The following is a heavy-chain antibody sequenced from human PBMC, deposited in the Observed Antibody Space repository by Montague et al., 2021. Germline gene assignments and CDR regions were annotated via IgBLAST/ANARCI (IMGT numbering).Heavy chain of an antibody. V-gene: IGHV4-4*02. J-gene: IGHJ6*02. Sequence: SETLSLTCAVSGGSTHSSNWWSWFRQSPGKGLEWIGQIHHSGGTKDNPSLKSRLTISVDTSKNQFSLKLISVTAADTAVYYGVVTPSLCYNGMDVWGQGTTVTVSS. D-gene: IGHD4-23*01. CDR3: VVTPSLCYNGMDV. CDR1: GGSTHSSNW. CDR2: IHHSGGT.